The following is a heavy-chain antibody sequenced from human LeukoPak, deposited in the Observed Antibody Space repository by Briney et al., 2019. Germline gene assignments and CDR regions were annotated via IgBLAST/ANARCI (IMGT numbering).Heavy chain of an antibody. CDR2: LNPNSGDT. D-gene: IGHD5-12*01. CDR3: ARGGLIVTTIFSAFDI. J-gene: IGHJ3*02. V-gene: IGHV1-2*02. Sequence: ASVKVSCKASGYTFTSYDINWVRQATGQGLEWMGWLNPNSGDTYYAQKFQGQVTVTRDTSISTAYMELSRLKSDDTAVYYCARGGLIVTTIFSAFDIWGQGTMVTVST. CDR1: GYTFTSYD.